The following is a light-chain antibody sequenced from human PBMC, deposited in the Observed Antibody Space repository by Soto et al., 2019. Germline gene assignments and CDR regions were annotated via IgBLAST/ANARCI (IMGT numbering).Light chain of an antibody. Sequence: EIVLTQSPATLSLSPGERATLSCRASQSVSSYLAWYQQKPAQAPRLLIYDASNRATVIPARISGSGSGTDFTLTIGILEPEDVAGYYCQQRSNWPPAFSFRPGTKVDIK. CDR2: DAS. CDR1: QSVSSY. V-gene: IGKV3-11*01. J-gene: IGKJ3*01. CDR3: QQRSNWPPAFS.